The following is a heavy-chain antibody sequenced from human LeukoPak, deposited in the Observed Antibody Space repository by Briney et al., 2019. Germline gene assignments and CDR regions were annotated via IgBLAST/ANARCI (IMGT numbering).Heavy chain of an antibody. CDR1: GGTFSSYA. CDR2: IIPIFGTA. Sequence: SVKVSCKASGGTFSSYAISWVRQAPGQGLEWMGGIIPIFGTANYAQKFQGRVTITADESTSTAYMELSSLRSEDTAVYYCARAQSEGYFDRGYFDYWGQGTLVTVSS. CDR3: ARAQSEGYFDRGYFDY. V-gene: IGHV1-69*13. D-gene: IGHD3-9*01. J-gene: IGHJ4*02.